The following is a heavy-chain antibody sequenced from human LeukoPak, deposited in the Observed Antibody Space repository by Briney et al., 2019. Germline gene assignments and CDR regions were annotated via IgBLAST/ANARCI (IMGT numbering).Heavy chain of an antibody. J-gene: IGHJ6*02. CDR2: MNPNSGNT. D-gene: IGHD3-22*01. Sequence: ASVKVSCKASGYTFTSYDINWVRQATGQGLEWMGWMNPNSGNTGYAQKFQGRVTITRNTSISTAYMELSSLRSEDTAVYYCARGLIRRITMIVVVTQYYYGMDVWGQGTTVTVSS. CDR1: GYTFTSYD. V-gene: IGHV1-8*03. CDR3: ARGLIRRITMIVVVTQYYYGMDV.